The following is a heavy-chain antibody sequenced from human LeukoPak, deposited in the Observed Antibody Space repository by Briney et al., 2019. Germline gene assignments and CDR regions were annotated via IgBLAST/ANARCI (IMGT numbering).Heavy chain of an antibody. D-gene: IGHD3-10*01. CDR2: ISGSGGST. J-gene: IGHJ4*02. CDR3: AKTPFGSGSTNYFDY. Sequence: GGSLRLSCAASGFTFSSYALSWVRQAPGKGLEWVSAISGSGGSTYYADSVKGRFTISRDNSKNTLDLQMNSLRAEDTAVYYCAKTPFGSGSTNYFDYWGQGTLVTVSS. V-gene: IGHV3-23*01. CDR1: GFTFSSYA.